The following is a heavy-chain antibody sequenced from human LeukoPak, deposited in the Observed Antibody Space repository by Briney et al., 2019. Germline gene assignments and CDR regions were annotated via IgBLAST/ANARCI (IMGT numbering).Heavy chain of an antibody. CDR2: IYYSGST. J-gene: IGHJ4*02. CDR1: GGSISSSSYY. D-gene: IGHD4-17*01. V-gene: IGHV4-39*01. CDR3: ARGPNYGDYRFDY. Sequence: PLETLSLTCTVSGGSISSSSYYWGWIRQPPGKGLEWIGSIYYSGSTYYNPSLKSRVTISVDTSKNQFSLKLSSVTAADTAVYYCARGPNYGDYRFDYWGQGTLVTVSS.